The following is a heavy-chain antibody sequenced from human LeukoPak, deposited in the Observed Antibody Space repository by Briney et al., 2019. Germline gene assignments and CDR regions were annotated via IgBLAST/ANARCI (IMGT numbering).Heavy chain of an antibody. CDR1: GFTVSSNF. CDR3: ASPSGSRRVFLDY. V-gene: IGHV3-53*01. Sequence: GGSLRLSCAASGFTVSSNFMSWVRQAPGKGLEWVSIIYSGGSTSYADSVKGRFTISRDNSKNTLYLQMNSLRAEGTAVYYCASPSGSRRVFLDYWGQGTLVTVSP. CDR2: IYSGGST. J-gene: IGHJ4*02. D-gene: IGHD3-10*01.